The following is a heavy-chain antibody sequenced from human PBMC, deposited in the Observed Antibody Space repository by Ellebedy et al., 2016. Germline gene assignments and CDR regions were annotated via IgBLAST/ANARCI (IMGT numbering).Heavy chain of an antibody. CDR3: ASSSGDYGSGADY. CDR2: IWHGDPDT. CDR1: GYSFTTHW. D-gene: IGHD3-10*01. V-gene: IGHV5-51*01. Sequence: GESLKISCKGFGYSFTTHWIGWVRQMPGKGLEWMGIIWHGDPDTRYSPSFQGQVTISVDKSISTAYLQWSSLKASDTAMYYCASSSGDYGSGADYWGQGSLVTVSS. J-gene: IGHJ4*02.